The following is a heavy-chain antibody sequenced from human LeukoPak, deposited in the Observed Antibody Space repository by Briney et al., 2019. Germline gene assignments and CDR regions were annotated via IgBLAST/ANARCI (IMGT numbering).Heavy chain of an antibody. V-gene: IGHV4-39*01. CDR1: GGSISISNYY. D-gene: IGHD1-26*01. CDR3: ARHPSGSSFDY. Sequence: SGTLSLTCSVSGGSISISNYYWGWIRQPPGKGLEWIGTIHHTGSTYYNPSLRSRVTVSVDTSNNQFSLKVTSVTAADTAIYYCARHPSGSSFDYWGQGTLVAVSS. CDR2: IHHTGST. J-gene: IGHJ4*02.